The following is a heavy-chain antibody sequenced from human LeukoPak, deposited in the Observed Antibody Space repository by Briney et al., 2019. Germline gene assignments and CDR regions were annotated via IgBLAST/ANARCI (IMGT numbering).Heavy chain of an antibody. CDR1: GFTFSSYE. Sequence: PGGSLRLSCAASGFTFSSYEMNWVRQAPGKGLERVSYISSSGSTIYYADSVKGRFTISRDNAKNSLYLQMNSLRAEDTAVYYCAREAGYYDILTGYYKGPLDYWGQGTLVTVSS. CDR3: AREAGYYDILTGYYKGPLDY. CDR2: ISSSGSTI. J-gene: IGHJ4*02. D-gene: IGHD3-9*01. V-gene: IGHV3-48*03.